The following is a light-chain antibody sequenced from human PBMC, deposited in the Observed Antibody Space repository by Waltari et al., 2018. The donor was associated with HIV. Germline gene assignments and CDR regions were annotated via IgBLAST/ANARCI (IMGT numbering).Light chain of an antibody. V-gene: IGKV3-11*01. CDR1: QTVRNNF. CDR2: GIS. J-gene: IGKJ4*01. CDR3: QQRSNWPPA. Sequence: DIVLTQSPGTVSSSPGESVTLSCRASQTVRNNFLAWYQQRPGQAPRLLIYGISNRAAGVPDRFSGGGSGTDFSLTINSLEPEDFAVYYCQQRSNWPPAFGGGTKVEIK.